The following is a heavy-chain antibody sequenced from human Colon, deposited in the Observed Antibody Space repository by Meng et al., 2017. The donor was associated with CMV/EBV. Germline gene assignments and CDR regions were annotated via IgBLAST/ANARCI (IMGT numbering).Heavy chain of an antibody. D-gene: IGHD2-8*01. CDR3: ARGNGDHLFDY. CDR1: GASLNSAGSA. Sequence: CAVSGASLNSAGSAWTCNRHPPGMGLEWIGNVYTTGSTFYNPSLKSRVTISVDVSKNQFSLQLRSVTAADTAVYYCARGNGDHLFDYWGQGTLVTVSS. CDR2: VYTTGST. J-gene: IGHJ4*02. V-gene: IGHV4-30-2*01.